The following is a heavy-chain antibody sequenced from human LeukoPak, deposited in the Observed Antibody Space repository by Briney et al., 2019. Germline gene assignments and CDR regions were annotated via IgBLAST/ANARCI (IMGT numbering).Heavy chain of an antibody. D-gene: IGHD5-12*01. J-gene: IGHJ4*02. Sequence: PSETLSLTCAVYGGSFSGYYWSCIRQPPGKGLEWIGYIYYSGSTNYNPSLKSRVTISVDTSKNQFSLKLSSVTAADTAVYYCARSGSGYLRYYFDYWGQGTLVTVSS. CDR1: GGSFSGYY. V-gene: IGHV4-59*12. CDR3: ARSGSGYLRYYFDY. CDR2: IYYSGST.